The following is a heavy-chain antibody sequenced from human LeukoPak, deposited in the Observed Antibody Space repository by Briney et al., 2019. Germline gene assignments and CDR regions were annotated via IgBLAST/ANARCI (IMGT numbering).Heavy chain of an antibody. J-gene: IGHJ5*02. Sequence: ASVKVSCKASGYTFTGYYMHWVRQAPGQGLEWMGWINPNSGGTNYAQKFQGRVTMTRDTSISTAYMELSRLRSDDTAVYYCARGGQRSTRFNWFDPWGQGTLVTVSS. CDR2: INPNSGGT. D-gene: IGHD6-25*01. CDR3: ARGGQRSTRFNWFDP. CDR1: GYTFTGYY. V-gene: IGHV1-2*02.